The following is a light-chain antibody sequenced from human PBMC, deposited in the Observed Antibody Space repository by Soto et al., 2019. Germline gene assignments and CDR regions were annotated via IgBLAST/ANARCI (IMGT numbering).Light chain of an antibody. V-gene: IGLV2-14*01. CDR1: SSDVGGYNY. Sequence: QSALTQPASVSGTPGQSITISCTGTSSDVGGYNYVSWYQQHPGKAPKLMIYDVNNRPSGVSNRFSGSKSGNTASLTISGLQAEDEADYYCNSYISSNTRWVFGGGTKLTVL. J-gene: IGLJ3*02. CDR2: DVN. CDR3: NSYISSNTRWV.